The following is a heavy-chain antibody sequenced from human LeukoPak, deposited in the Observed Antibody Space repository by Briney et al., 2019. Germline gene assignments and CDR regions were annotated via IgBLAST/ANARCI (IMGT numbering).Heavy chain of an antibody. CDR1: GFTFADYG. CDR2: INWSGDNT. J-gene: IGHJ4*02. CDR3: ARDLSSNWNNLAY. D-gene: IGHD1/OR15-1a*01. V-gene: IGHV3-20*04. Sequence: GSLRLSCEDSGFTFADYGLSWVRQAPGKGLEWVAGINWSGDNTFYADSVKGRFTISRDNTKKTLYLQMNNLRGEDTATYYCARDLSSNWNNLAYWGQGTLVTVSS.